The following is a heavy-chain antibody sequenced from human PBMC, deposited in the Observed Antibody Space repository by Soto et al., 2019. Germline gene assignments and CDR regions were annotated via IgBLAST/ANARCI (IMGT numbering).Heavy chain of an antibody. CDR1: RNTFTSYD. CDR3: ARDSPPYCSIGICFRGWFDP. D-gene: IGHD2-8*01. J-gene: IGHJ5*02. V-gene: IGHV1-8*01. CDR2: MNPNSGNT. Sequence: ASGQVSGEASRNTFTSYDINWVRQATVQGPDGMGWMNPNSGNTVYAQNLQGRVTMTRNTSISTAYMELSSLRSEDTAVYYCARDSPPYCSIGICFRGWFDPWGQVTMVTGSS.